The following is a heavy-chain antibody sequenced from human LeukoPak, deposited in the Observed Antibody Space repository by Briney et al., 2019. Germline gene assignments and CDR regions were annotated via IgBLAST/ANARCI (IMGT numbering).Heavy chain of an antibody. V-gene: IGHV3-48*01. Sequence: GGSLRLPCAASGFTFSSYSMNWVRQAPGKGLEWVSYISSSSSTIYYADSVKGRFTISRDNSKNTLYLQMNSLRADDTAVYYCARDSSMLRGPLVIYYFDFWGQGTLVTVSS. J-gene: IGHJ4*02. CDR2: ISSSSSTI. D-gene: IGHD3-10*01. CDR1: GFTFSSYS. CDR3: ARDSSMLRGPLVIYYFDF.